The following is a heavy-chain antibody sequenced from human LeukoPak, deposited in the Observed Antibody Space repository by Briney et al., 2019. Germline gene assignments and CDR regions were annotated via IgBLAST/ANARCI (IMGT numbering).Heavy chain of an antibody. V-gene: IGHV4-34*01. D-gene: IGHD3-10*01. J-gene: IGHJ6*04. CDR1: GGSFSGYY. Sequence: SETLSLTCAVYGGSFSGYYWSWIRQPPGKGLEWIGEINHSGSTNYNPSLKSRVTISVDTSKNQFSLKLSSVTAADTAVYYCATSPYYYGSGSGDVWGKGTTVTISP. CDR2: INHSGST. CDR3: ATSPYYYGSGSGDV.